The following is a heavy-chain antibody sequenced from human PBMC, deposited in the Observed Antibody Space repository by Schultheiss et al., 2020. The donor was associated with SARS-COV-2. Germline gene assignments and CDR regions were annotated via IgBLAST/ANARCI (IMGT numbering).Heavy chain of an antibody. V-gene: IGHV3-48*01. J-gene: IGHJ4*02. CDR1: GFTFSSYA. CDR2: ISSSSSTI. Sequence: GGSLRLSCAASGFTFSSYAMAWVRLAPGKGLEWVSYISSSSSTIYYADSVKGRFTISRDNAKNSLYLQMNSLRAEDTAVYYCASLWAGHFDYWGQGTLVTVSS. D-gene: IGHD3-10*01. CDR3: ASLWAGHFDY.